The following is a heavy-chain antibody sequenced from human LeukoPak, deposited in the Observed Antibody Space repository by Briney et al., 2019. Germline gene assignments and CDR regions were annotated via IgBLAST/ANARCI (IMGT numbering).Heavy chain of an antibody. CDR3: ARITMIWNWFDP. Sequence: TSETLSLTCTVSGGSISSYYWSWLRQPPGKGLEWIGYIYYSGSTNYNPSLKSRVTISVDTSKNQFSLKLSSVTAADTAVYYCARITMIWNWFDPWGQGTLITVSS. D-gene: IGHD3-22*01. V-gene: IGHV4-59*01. CDR2: IYYSGST. J-gene: IGHJ5*02. CDR1: GGSISSYY.